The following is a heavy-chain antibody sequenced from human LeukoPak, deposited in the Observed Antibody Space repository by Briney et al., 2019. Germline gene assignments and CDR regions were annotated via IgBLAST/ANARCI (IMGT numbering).Heavy chain of an antibody. V-gene: IGHV1-69*05. CDR3: ARDRRSSSPQRAYYYYYMDV. CDR1: GGTFSSYA. D-gene: IGHD6-6*01. Sequence: SVKVSCTASGGTFSSYAISWVRQAPGQGLEWMGRIIPIFGTANYAQKFHGRVTTTTDESTSTAYMELSSLRSEDTAVYYCARDRRSSSPQRAYYYYYMDVWGKGTTVTVSS. CDR2: IIPIFGTA. J-gene: IGHJ6*03.